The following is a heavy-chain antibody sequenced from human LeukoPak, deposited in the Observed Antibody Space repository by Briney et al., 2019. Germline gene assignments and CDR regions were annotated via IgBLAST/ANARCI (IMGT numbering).Heavy chain of an antibody. D-gene: IGHD4-11*01. CDR1: GFTFSSYS. Sequence: PGGSLRLSCAASGFTFSSYSMNWVRQAPGKGLEWVSSISSSSSYIYYADSVKGRFTISRDNAKNSLYLQMNSLRAEETAVYYCARYDYSNYRFDPWGQGTLVTVSS. V-gene: IGHV3-21*01. CDR3: ARYDYSNYRFDP. J-gene: IGHJ5*02. CDR2: ISSSSSYI.